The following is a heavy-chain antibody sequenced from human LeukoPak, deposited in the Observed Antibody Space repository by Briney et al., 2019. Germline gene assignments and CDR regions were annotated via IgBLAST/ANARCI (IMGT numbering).Heavy chain of an antibody. CDR3: AKDGPYYDYVWGS. Sequence: GGSLRLSCAASGFTFSSYAMSWVRQAPGKGPEWVSAISGSGGSTYYADSVKGRFTISRDNSKHTLYLKMNSLRDEDTAVYYCAKDGPYYDYVWGSWGQGTLVTVSS. J-gene: IGHJ4*02. V-gene: IGHV3-23*01. CDR1: GFTFSSYA. CDR2: ISGSGGST. D-gene: IGHD3-16*01.